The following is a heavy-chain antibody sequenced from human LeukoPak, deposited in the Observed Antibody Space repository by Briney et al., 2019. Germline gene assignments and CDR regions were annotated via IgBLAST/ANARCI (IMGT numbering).Heavy chain of an antibody. CDR1: GASIISGGYH. CDR3: ARSLAAADPNWFDP. Sequence: SETLSLTCTVSGASIISGGYHWNWIRQHPEKGLEYIGYIYYSGFTSYNPSLKGRVTISVDTSKNQFSLTASSVTAADTAVYFCARSLAAADPNWFDPWGQGTLVTVSS. D-gene: IGHD6-13*01. CDR2: IYYSGFT. V-gene: IGHV4-31*03. J-gene: IGHJ5*02.